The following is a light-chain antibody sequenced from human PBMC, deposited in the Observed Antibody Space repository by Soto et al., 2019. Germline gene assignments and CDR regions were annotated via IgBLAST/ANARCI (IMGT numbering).Light chain of an antibody. CDR2: TAS. V-gene: IGKV1-39*01. J-gene: IGKJ5*01. Sequence: DIKMTEGYSSLCATVGDGNSITCRASQSISSYLNWYQQKPGKPPNLLIYTASNLESGVPSRFSGSGSGTHFTLTFSSLQPEDFATYYCQQSDSTPLSFGGGTRLEI. CDR3: QQSDSTPLS. CDR1: QSISSY.